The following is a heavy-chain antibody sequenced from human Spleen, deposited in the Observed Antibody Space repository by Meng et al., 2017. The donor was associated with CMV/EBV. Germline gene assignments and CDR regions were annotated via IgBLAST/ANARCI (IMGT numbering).Heavy chain of an antibody. V-gene: IGHV3-7*01. D-gene: IGHD2-8*02. J-gene: IGHJ4*02. CDR3: ARLPVDSSFFMQEFYFDY. CDR1: QFSFSTHW. CDR2: IKEDGSET. Sequence: GGSLRLSCVASQFSFSTHWMTWIRQTPGKGLEWVATIKEDGSETYYVDSVKGRFTISRDNAKKSLYLQMNSLRADDTALYYCARLPVDSSFFMQEFYFDYWGQGTLVTVSS.